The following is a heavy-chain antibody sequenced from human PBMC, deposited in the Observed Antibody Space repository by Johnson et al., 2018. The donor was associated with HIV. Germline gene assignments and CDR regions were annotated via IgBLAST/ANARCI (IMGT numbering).Heavy chain of an antibody. J-gene: IGHJ3*02. CDR2: INWNGGST. CDR1: GFIATSNY. Sequence: VQLVESGGGLVQPGGSLRLSCAASGFIATSNYMTWVRQAPGKGLEWVSGINWNGGSTGYADSVKGRFTISRDNAKNSLYLQMNSLRAEDTALYYCARDSYLNDDAFDIWGQGTMVTVSS. D-gene: IGHD1-1*01. V-gene: IGHV3-20*04. CDR3: ARDSYLNDDAFDI.